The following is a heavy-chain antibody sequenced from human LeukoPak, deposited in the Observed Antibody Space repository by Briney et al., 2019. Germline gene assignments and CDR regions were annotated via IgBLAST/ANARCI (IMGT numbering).Heavy chain of an antibody. J-gene: IGHJ4*02. CDR2: IYPGDSDT. Sequence: PGESLKISCKGSGYSFTSYWIGWVRQMPGKGLEWMGIIYPGDSDTRYSPSFQGQVTISADKSIRTAYLQWSSLKASDTAMYYCARLSLYDFWSGYYPAGPVDYWGQGTLVTVSS. CDR1: GYSFTSYW. V-gene: IGHV5-51*01. CDR3: ARLSLYDFWSGYYPAGPVDY. D-gene: IGHD3-3*01.